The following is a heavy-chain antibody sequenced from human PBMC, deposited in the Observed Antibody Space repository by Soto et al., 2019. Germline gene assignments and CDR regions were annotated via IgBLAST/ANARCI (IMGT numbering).Heavy chain of an antibody. D-gene: IGHD6-6*01. CDR1: GFTFSSYG. J-gene: IGHJ1*01. V-gene: IGHV3-33*01. Sequence: QVQLVESGGGVVQPGRSLRLSCAASGFTFSSYGMHWVRQAPGKGLEWVAVIWYDGSNKYYADSVKGRFTMSRDNSKNSRYMQMKSLRAEDTAVHYCEREDRGAARLRVYFQHWGQGTLVTVSS. CDR2: IWYDGSNK. CDR3: EREDRGAARLRVYFQH.